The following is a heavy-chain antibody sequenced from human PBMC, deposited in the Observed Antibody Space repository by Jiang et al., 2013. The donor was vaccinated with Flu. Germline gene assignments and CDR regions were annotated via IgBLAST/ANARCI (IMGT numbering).Heavy chain of an antibody. D-gene: IGHD6-19*01. J-gene: IGHJ4*02. CDR3: ARDRNEVAGNRDLDY. CDR2: IKQDGSEK. CDR1: GFTFSSYW. Sequence: VQLLESGGGLVQPGGSLRLSCAASGFTFSSYWMSWVRQAPGKGLEWVANIKQDGSEKYYVDSVKGRFTISRDNAKNSLYLQMNSLRAEDTAVYYCARDRNEVAGNRDLDYWGQGTLVTVSS. V-gene: IGHV3-7*03.